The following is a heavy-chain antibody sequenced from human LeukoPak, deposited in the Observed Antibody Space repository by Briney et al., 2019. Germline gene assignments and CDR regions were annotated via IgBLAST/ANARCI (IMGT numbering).Heavy chain of an antibody. Sequence: PGGPLSLSCAASGLTFSSYWMSWVRQAQGKGLEWLAKIRQDGSEKYYVDSVKGRFTISRDNAKNSLYLQMNSLRAEDTAVYYCARADLWGYSYGYGCLHDYWGQGTLVTVSS. CDR3: ARADLWGYSYGYGCLHDY. CDR1: GLTFSSYW. V-gene: IGHV3-7*01. J-gene: IGHJ4*02. D-gene: IGHD5-18*01. CDR2: IRQDGSEK.